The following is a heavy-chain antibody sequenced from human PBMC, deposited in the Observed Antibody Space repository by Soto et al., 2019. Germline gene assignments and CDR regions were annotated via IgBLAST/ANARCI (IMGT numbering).Heavy chain of an antibody. Sequence: ASVKVSCKASGYTFTSYAMHWVRQAPGQRLEWMGWINAGNGNTKYSQKFQGRVTITRDTSASTAYMELSSLRSEDTAAYYCARDRSPRIVVVVAATVYDYWGQGTLVTVSS. CDR3: ARDRSPRIVVVVAATVYDY. CDR1: GYTFTSYA. V-gene: IGHV1-3*01. J-gene: IGHJ4*02. D-gene: IGHD2-15*01. CDR2: INAGNGNT.